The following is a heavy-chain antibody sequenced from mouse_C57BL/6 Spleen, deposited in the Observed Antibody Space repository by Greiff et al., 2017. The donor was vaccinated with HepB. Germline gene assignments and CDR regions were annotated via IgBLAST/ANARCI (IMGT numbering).Heavy chain of an antibody. J-gene: IGHJ2*01. V-gene: IGHV1-55*01. CDR3: AREEDYYGSSSDY. D-gene: IGHD1-1*01. Sequence: QVQLQQPGAELVKPGASVKMSCKASGYTFTSYWITWVKQRPGQGLEWIGDIYPGSGSTNYNEKFKSKATLTVDTSSSTAYMQLSSLTSEDSAVYYCAREEDYYGSSSDYWGQGTTLTVSS. CDR2: IYPGSGST. CDR1: GYTFTSYW.